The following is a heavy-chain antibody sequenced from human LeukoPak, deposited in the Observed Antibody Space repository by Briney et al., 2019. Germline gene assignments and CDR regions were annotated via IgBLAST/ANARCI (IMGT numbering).Heavy chain of an antibody. J-gene: IGHJ4*02. V-gene: IGHV3-21*01. Sequence: GGSLRLSCAASGFTFSSYSMNWVRQAPGKGLEWVSSISSSSSYIYYADSVKGRFTISRDNAKNSLYLQMNSLRAEDTALYYCAKDKPTGGSYYFDYWGQGTLVTVSS. CDR1: GFTFSSYS. CDR3: AKDKPTGGSYYFDY. CDR2: ISSSSSYI. D-gene: IGHD1-26*01.